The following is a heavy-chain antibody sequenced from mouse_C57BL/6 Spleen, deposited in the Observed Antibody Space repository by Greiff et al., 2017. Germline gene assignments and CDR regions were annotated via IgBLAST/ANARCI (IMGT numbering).Heavy chain of an antibody. CDR1: GYTFTDYN. V-gene: IGHV1-18*01. Sequence: VHVKQSGPELVKPGASVKIPCKASGYTFTDYNMDWVKQSHGKSLEWIGDINPNNGGTIYNQKFKGKATLTVDKSSSTAYMELRSLTSEDTAVYYCARGNSYYSNPRAMDYWGQGTSVTVSS. CDR3: ARGNSYYSNPRAMDY. CDR2: INPNNGGT. D-gene: IGHD2-5*01. J-gene: IGHJ4*01.